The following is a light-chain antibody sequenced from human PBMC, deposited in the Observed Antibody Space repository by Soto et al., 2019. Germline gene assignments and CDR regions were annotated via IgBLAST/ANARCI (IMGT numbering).Light chain of an antibody. CDR1: QSVRTN. CDR2: HAS. V-gene: IGKV3-15*01. CDR3: QQYDDWPST. Sequence: ERVMTQSPATLSVSPGETATLSCRASQSVRTNLAWYQQTPGQAPRLLIYHASTRATGIPDRFRGSGSGTEFTLTISSLQSEDLATYYCQQYDDWPSTFGQGTKVEIK. J-gene: IGKJ1*01.